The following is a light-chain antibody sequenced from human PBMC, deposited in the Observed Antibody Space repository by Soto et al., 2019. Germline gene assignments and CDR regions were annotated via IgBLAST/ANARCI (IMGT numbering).Light chain of an antibody. CDR3: SSYTSSAHYV. V-gene: IGLV2-14*01. CDR2: EVS. J-gene: IGLJ1*01. CDR1: SSDVGGYNY. Sequence: LTQPASVSGSPGQSITISCTGTSSDVGGYNYVSWYQQHPGKAPKLMIYEVSNRPSGVSNRFSGSKSGNTASLTISGLQAQDEADYYCSSYTSSAHYVFGTGTKVTVL.